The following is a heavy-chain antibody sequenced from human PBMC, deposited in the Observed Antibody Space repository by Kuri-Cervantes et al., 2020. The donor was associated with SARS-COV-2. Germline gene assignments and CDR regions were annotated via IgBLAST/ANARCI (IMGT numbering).Heavy chain of an antibody. V-gene: IGHV3-11*01. J-gene: IGHJ3*01. CDR2: ITGSGYTI. CDR3: AREYPDYGGNGNAFDL. CDR1: GFTFSDYY. D-gene: IGHD4-23*01. Sequence: GGSLRLSCAASGFTFSDYYMSWIRQAPGKGLEWVSYITGSGYTIYYADSVKGRFTISRDNAKNSLYLQMNSLRAEDTAVYYCAREYPDYGGNGNAFDLWGQGTMVTVSS.